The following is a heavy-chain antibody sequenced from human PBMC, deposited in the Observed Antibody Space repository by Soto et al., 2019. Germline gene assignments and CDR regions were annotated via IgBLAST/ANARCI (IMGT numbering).Heavy chain of an antibody. Sequence: PSETLFLTCTVSGGSVSSGTYYWSWIRQPPGKGLEWIGHIYFTGSTNYNPSLKSRVTMSVDTSKNQFSLKLSSVTAADTAVYYCARDGVAGYGMDVWGQGTTVTVSS. CDR2: IYFTGST. CDR3: ARDGVAGYGMDV. J-gene: IGHJ6*02. D-gene: IGHD6-19*01. V-gene: IGHV4-61*01. CDR1: GGSVSSGTYY.